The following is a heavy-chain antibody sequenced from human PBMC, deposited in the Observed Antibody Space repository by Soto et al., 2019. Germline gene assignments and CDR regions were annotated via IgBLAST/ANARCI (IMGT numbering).Heavy chain of an antibody. CDR1: GGTFSSYS. CDR3: AIEYSSSPPYYPIGY. Sequence: QVQLVQSGAEVKKPGSSVKVSCKASGGTFSSYSISWVRQAPGQGLEWMGGIIPIIGTANYAQKFQGRVTITADESTSTAYMELSSLRSEDTDVYYCAIEYSSSPPYYPIGYWGQGTLVTVSS. J-gene: IGHJ4*02. D-gene: IGHD6-6*01. V-gene: IGHV1-69*01. CDR2: IIPIIGTA.